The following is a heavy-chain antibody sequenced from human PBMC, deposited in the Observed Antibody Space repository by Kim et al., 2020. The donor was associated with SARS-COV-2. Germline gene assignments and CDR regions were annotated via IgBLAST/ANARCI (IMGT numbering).Heavy chain of an antibody. V-gene: IGHV4-59*13. D-gene: IGHD6-13*01. CDR3: ARAGIAASKLSYYFDY. J-gene: IGHJ4*02. Sequence: SETLSLTCTVSGGSISSYYWSWIRQPPGKGLEWIGYIYYSGSTNYNPSLKSRVTISVDTSKNQFSLKLSSVTAADTAVYYCARAGIAASKLSYYFDYWGQGTLVTVSS. CDR2: IYYSGST. CDR1: GGSISSYY.